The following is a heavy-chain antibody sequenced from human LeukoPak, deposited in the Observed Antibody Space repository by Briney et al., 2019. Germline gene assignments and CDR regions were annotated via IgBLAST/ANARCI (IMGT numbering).Heavy chain of an antibody. D-gene: IGHD1-26*01. Sequence: PSETLSLTCTVSGGSISSGGYYWSWIRQHPGEGLEWIGYIYYSGSTYYNPSLKSRVTISVDTSKNQFSLKLSSVTAADTAVYYCARGDRGVRLLYWYFDLWGRGTLVTVSS. V-gene: IGHV4-31*03. CDR3: ARGDRGVRLLYWYFDL. CDR2: IYYSGST. J-gene: IGHJ2*01. CDR1: GGSISSGGYY.